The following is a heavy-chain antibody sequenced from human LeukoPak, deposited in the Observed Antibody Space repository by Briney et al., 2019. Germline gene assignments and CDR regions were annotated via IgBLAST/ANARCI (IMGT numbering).Heavy chain of an antibody. CDR1: GGSLSDYY. Sequence: PSETLSLTCAVYGGSLSDYYWSWIRQPPGKGLEWIGEINHSGSSNYNPSLKSRVTISVDTSKNQFSLKLSSGTAADTAVYYCASVGSGSYYKGYFDYWGQGTLVTVSS. CDR2: INHSGSS. D-gene: IGHD3-10*01. CDR3: ASVGSGSYYKGYFDY. J-gene: IGHJ4*02. V-gene: IGHV4-34*01.